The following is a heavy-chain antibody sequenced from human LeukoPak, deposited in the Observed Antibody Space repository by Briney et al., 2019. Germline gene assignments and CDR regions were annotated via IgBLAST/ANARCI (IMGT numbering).Heavy chain of an antibody. CDR3: ARDAGGGNNWFDP. V-gene: IGHV3-48*01. Sequence: GGSLRLSCAASGFTFSSYGMHWVRQAPGKGLEWVSYISSHSGSSTYYADSVKGRFTISRDNAKNSLFLQMNSLRAEDTAVYYCARDAGGGNNWFDPWGQGTLVTVSS. CDR2: ISSHSGSST. CDR1: GFTFSSYG. J-gene: IGHJ5*02. D-gene: IGHD2-15*01.